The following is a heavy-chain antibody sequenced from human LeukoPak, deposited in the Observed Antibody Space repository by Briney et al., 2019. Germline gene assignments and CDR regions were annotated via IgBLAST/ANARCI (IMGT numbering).Heavy chain of an antibody. V-gene: IGHV3-33*08. CDR3: ARDSAYSSSWYYFDY. J-gene: IGHJ4*02. CDR2: IWYDGSNK. D-gene: IGHD6-13*01. CDR1: GFTFSSYA. Sequence: GGSLRLSCAASGFTFSSYAMHWVRQAPGKGLEWVAVIWYDGSNKYYADSVKGRFTISRDNSKNTLYLQMNSLRAEDTAVYYCARDSAYSSSWYYFDYWAREPWSPSPQ.